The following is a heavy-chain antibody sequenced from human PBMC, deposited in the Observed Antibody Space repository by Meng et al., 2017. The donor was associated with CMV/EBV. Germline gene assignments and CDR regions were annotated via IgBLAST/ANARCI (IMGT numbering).Heavy chain of an antibody. CDR1: GFTFSSYE. Sequence: SLKILCAASGFTFSSYEMNWVRQAPGKGLEWVSYISSSGSTIYYADSVKGRFTIYRDNAKNSLYLQMNSLRAEDTAVYYCARDRYQIAAAGTFPLPSWGQGTLVTVSS. CDR2: ISSSGSTI. J-gene: IGHJ4*02. V-gene: IGHV3-48*03. CDR3: ARDRYQIAAAGTFPLPS. D-gene: IGHD6-13*01.